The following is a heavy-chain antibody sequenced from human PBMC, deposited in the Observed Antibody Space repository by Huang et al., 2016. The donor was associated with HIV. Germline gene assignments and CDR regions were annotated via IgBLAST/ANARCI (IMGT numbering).Heavy chain of an antibody. J-gene: IGHJ6*03. D-gene: IGHD4-17*01. V-gene: IGHV3-49*03. CDR2: VRSKAFGGAS. CDR1: GFIFNDFA. CDR3: SPSGDDYFYFYMDV. Sequence: QLVESGGDSVPSGRSLRLSCRGSGFIFNDFAINWFRQSPGKGLGWIGFVRSKAFGGASKSAPSVKDRCTVSRDEAKNVAFLQMDNLQVDDTAIYYCSPSGDDYFYFYMDVWGNGTTVIVS.